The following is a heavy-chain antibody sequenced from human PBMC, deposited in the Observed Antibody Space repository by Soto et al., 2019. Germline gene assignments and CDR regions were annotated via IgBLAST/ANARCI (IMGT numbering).Heavy chain of an antibody. D-gene: IGHD2-2*01. J-gene: IGHJ4*02. CDR2: MNPNSGNT. Sequence: ASVKVSCKASGYTFTSYDINWVRQATGQGLEWMGWMNPNSGNTGYAQKFQGRVTMTRNTSISTAYMELSRLRSDDTAVYYCARVPSYCSSTSCYPFDYWGQGTLVTVSS. CDR3: ARVPSYCSSTSCYPFDY. V-gene: IGHV1-8*01. CDR1: GYTFTSYD.